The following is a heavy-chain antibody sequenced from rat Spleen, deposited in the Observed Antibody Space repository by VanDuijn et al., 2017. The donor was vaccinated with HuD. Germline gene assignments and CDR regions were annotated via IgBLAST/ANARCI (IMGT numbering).Heavy chain of an antibody. J-gene: IGHJ3*01. CDR3: TTGERGVAY. V-gene: IGHV5-27*01. CDR2: ITNSGGST. Sequence: EVQLVESGGGLVQPGRSLKLSCAASGFTFSNYGMAWVRQAPTKGLEWVASITNSGGSTYYRDSVKGRFTISRDNAKSTLYLQMDSLRSEDTATYYWTTGERGVAYCGQGTLVTVSS. CDR1: GFTFSNYG.